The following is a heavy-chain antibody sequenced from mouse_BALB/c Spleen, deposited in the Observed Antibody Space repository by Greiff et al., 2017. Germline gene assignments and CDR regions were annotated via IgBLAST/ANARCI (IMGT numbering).Heavy chain of an antibody. CDR1: GFNIKDTY. CDR2: IDPANGNT. J-gene: IGHJ2*01. D-gene: IGHD2-3*01. V-gene: IGHV14-3*02. Sequence: VQLQQSGAELVKPGASVKLSCTASGFNIKDTYMPWVKQRPEQGLEWIGRIDPANGNTKYDPKFQGKATITADTSSNTAYLQLSSLTSEDTAVYYCARWLLRLDYWGQGTTLTVSS. CDR3: ARWLLRLDY.